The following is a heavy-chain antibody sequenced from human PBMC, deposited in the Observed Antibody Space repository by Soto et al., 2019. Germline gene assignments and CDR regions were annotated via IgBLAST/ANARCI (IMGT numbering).Heavy chain of an antibody. D-gene: IGHD5-18*01. J-gene: IGHJ4*02. Sequence: GGSLRLSCAASGFTFSSYGMLWVRQAPGKGLEWVAVISYDGSNKYYADSVKGRFTISRDNSKNTLYLQMNSLRAEDTAVYYCAKGPAWIQLWLLDYWGQGTLVTVSS. CDR1: GFTFSSYG. CDR2: ISYDGSNK. V-gene: IGHV3-30*18. CDR3: AKGPAWIQLWLLDY.